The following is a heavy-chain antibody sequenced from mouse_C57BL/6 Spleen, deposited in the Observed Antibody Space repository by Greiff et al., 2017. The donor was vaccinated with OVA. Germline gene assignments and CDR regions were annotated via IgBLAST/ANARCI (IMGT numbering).Heavy chain of an antibody. D-gene: IGHD2-2*01. J-gene: IGHJ3*01. CDR1: GYTFTSYW. CDR2: IHPNSGST. V-gene: IGHV1-64*01. Sequence: QVQLKESGAELVKPGASVKLSCKASGYTFTSYWMHWVKQRPGQGLEWIGMIHPNSGSTNYNEKFKSKATLTVDKSSSTAYMQLSSLTSEDSAVYYCARDGYDAWFAYWGQGTLVTVSA. CDR3: ARDGYDAWFAY.